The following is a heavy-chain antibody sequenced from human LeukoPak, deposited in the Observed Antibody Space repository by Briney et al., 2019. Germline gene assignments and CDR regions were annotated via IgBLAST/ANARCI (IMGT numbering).Heavy chain of an antibody. CDR3: ARDPDYYDSSGYLPGGAFDI. J-gene: IGHJ3*02. V-gene: IGHV4-31*03. CDR1: GGSISSGGYY. CDR2: IYYSGST. Sequence: SQTLSLTCTVSGGSISSGGYYWSWIRQHPGKGLEWIGYIYYSGSTYYNPSLKSRVTISVDTSKNQFSLKLSSVTAADTAVYYCARDPDYYDSSGYLPGGAFDIWGQGTMVTASS. D-gene: IGHD3-22*01.